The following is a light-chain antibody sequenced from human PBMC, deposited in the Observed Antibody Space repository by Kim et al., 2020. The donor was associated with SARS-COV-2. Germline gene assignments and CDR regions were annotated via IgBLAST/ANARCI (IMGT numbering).Light chain of an antibody. CDR3: QQYSNWPPYT. Sequence: EIVMTQSPATLSVSPGERATLSCRASQSVSSNLAWYQQKPGQAPRLLIYDASTRATGIPARFSGSRSGTEFTLTISSLQSEDFAVYYCQQYSNWPPYTFGQGTKLEI. CDR2: DAS. J-gene: IGKJ2*01. CDR1: QSVSSN. V-gene: IGKV3-15*01.